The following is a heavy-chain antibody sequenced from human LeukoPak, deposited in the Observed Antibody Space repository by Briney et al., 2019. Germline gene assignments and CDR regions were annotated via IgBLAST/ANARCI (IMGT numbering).Heavy chain of an antibody. CDR3: ARARVVTGDFDY. Sequence: PGGSLRLSCATSGFTFSSYGMNWVRQAPGKGLEWLSYISSSSSTIYYADSVKGRFTISRDNAKNSLYLQMNSLRAEDTAVYYCARARVVTGDFDYWGQGTLVTVSS. CDR1: GFTFSSYG. J-gene: IGHJ4*02. CDR2: ISSSSSTI. D-gene: IGHD2-21*02. V-gene: IGHV3-48*01.